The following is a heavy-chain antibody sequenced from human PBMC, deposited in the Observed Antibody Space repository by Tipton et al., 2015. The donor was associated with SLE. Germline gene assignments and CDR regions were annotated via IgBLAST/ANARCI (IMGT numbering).Heavy chain of an antibody. D-gene: IGHD6-19*01. CDR3: ARDRGQWLVDY. CDR2: IYYSGST. CDR1: GGSISSHY. J-gene: IGHJ4*02. V-gene: IGHV4-59*11. Sequence: LRLSCTVSGGSISSHYWSWIRQPPGKGLEWIGYIYYSGSTNYNPSLKSRVTISVDTSKNQFSLKLSSVTAVDTAVYYCARDRGQWLVDYWGQGTLVTVSS.